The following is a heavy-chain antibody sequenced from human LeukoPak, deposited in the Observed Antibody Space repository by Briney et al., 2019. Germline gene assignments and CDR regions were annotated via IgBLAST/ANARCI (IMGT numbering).Heavy chain of an antibody. CDR2: INWNGGST. V-gene: IGHV3-20*04. Sequence: GSLRLSCXASGFTFDDYGMSWVRQAPGKGLEWVSGINWNGGSTGYADSVKGRFTISRDNAKNSLYLQMNSLRAEDTALYYCARDPYYDSSGYYYDDAFDIWGQGTMVTVSS. CDR3: ARDPYYDSSGYYYDDAFDI. CDR1: GFTFDDYG. J-gene: IGHJ3*02. D-gene: IGHD3-22*01.